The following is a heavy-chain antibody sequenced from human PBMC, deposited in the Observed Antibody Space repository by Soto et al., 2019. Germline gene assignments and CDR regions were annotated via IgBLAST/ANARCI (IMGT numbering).Heavy chain of an antibody. D-gene: IGHD4-17*01. V-gene: IGHV4-59*01. CDR2: VSQGGAAAYMAEGETT. Sequence: QVQLQESGPGLLRPSETLSLTCTVSGVSIDNFFWSWIRQTPGKGLECIGYVSQGGAAAYMAEGETTGYTPPPASCATISLALHKTQLSLKLTSVTAARTAVSYCARDRGGITVTSTPVGEWFDPWGQGILVTVSS. J-gene: IGHJ5*02. CDR1: GVSIDNFF. CDR3: ARDRGGITVTSTPVGEWFDP.